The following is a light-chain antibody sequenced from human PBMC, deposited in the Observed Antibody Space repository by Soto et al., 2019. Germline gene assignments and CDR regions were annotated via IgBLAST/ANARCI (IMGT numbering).Light chain of an antibody. Sequence: DIQMTQSPSSLSASAGDRVTITCQASQDINNHLNWYQQKAGKAPKLLINDASNLETGVPSRFSGSGSGTDFTLTISGLQPEDIATYYCQQYVNALTFGAGTKVDIK. CDR2: DAS. V-gene: IGKV1-33*01. CDR1: QDINNH. CDR3: QQYVNALT. J-gene: IGKJ4*01.